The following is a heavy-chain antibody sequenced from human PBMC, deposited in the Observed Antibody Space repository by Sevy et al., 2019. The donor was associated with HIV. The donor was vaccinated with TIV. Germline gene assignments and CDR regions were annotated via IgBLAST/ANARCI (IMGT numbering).Heavy chain of an antibody. Sequence: GGSLRLSCAASEITLSNYAMNWVRRAPARGLEWVSVISGSGGSTDYADSVKGRFTISRDNSKNTLSLQMHSLRVEDTAVYYCAKDRAVLVGDAFDLWGQGTMVTVSS. V-gene: IGHV3-23*01. CDR3: AKDRAVLVGDAFDL. J-gene: IGHJ3*01. CDR1: EITLSNYA. D-gene: IGHD2-15*01. CDR2: ISGSGGST.